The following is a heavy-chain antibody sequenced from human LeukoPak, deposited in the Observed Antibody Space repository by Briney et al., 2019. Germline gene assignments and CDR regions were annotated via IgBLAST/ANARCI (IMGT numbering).Heavy chain of an antibody. CDR2: INHSGST. Sequence: PSETLSLTCAVYGGSFSGYYWSWIRQPPGKGLEWIGEINHSGSTNYNPSLKSRVTISVDTSKNQCSLKLSSVTAADTAVYYCARRLLWFGELNWFDPWGQGTLVTVSS. J-gene: IGHJ5*02. V-gene: IGHV4-34*01. D-gene: IGHD3-10*01. CDR3: ARRLLWFGELNWFDP. CDR1: GGSFSGYY.